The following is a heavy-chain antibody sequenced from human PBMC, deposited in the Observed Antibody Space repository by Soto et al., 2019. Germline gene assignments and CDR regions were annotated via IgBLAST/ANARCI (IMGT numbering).Heavy chain of an antibody. CDR2: ISGSGGST. CDR3: AKDLHSIANQPDAFDI. Sequence: EVQLLESGGGLVQPGGSLRLSCAASGFTFSSYAMSWVRQAPGKGLEWVSAISGSGGSTYYADSVKGRFTISRDNSKNTVYLQRNSLRAEATAVYYCAKDLHSIANQPDAFDIWGQGTMVTVSS. CDR1: GFTFSSYA. J-gene: IGHJ3*02. D-gene: IGHD6-13*01. V-gene: IGHV3-23*01.